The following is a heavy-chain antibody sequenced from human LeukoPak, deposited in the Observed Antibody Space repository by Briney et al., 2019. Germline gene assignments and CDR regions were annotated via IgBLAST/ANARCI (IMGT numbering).Heavy chain of an antibody. D-gene: IGHD3-22*01. CDR1: GFTFSSYA. V-gene: IGHV3-23*01. CDR3: AKDKSYLGYYDSSGYHH. J-gene: IGHJ4*02. CDR2: ISGSGGST. Sequence: GGSLRLSCAASGFTFSSYAISWVRQAPGKGLEWVSAISGSGGSTYYADSVKGRFTISRDNSKNTLYLQMNSLRAEDTAVYYCAKDKSYLGYYDSSGYHHWGQGTLVTVSS.